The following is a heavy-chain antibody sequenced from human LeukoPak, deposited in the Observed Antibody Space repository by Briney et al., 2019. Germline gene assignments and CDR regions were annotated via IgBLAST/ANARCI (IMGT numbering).Heavy chain of an antibody. CDR3: ARTLAAADGGDY. CDR1: GGSISSYY. V-gene: IGHV4-38-2*02. J-gene: IGHJ4*02. Sequence: SETLSLTCTVSGGSISSYYWGWIRQPPGKGLEWIGSIYHSGSTYYNPSLKSRVTISVDTSKNQFSLKLSSVTAADTAVYYCARTLAAADGGDYWGQGTLVTVSS. D-gene: IGHD6-13*01. CDR2: IYHSGST.